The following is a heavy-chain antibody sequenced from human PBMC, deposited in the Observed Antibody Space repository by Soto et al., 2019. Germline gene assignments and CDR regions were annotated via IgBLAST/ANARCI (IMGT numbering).Heavy chain of an antibody. CDR2: INPSGSST. D-gene: IGHD1-7*01. CDR1: GYTFTSYY. Sequence: QVQLVQSGAEVKKPGASVKVSCKASGYTFTSYYMHWVRQAPGQGLEWMGFINPSGSSTSYAQRFQGRVTMTRDTPTSTVYMELSSLRSEDTAVYYCARVNLDGYYFYAMDVWGQGTTVTVSS. J-gene: IGHJ6*02. V-gene: IGHV1-46*01. CDR3: ARVNLDGYYFYAMDV.